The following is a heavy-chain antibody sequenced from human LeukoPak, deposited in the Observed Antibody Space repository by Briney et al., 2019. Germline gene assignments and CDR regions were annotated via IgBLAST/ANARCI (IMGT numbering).Heavy chain of an antibody. J-gene: IGHJ4*02. D-gene: IGHD4-17*01. CDR2: IKSKTDGGTT. Sequence: PGGSLRLSCAASGFTFSNAWMSWVRQAPGKGLEWVGRIKSKTDGGTTDYAAPVKGRFTISRDDSKNTLYLRMNSLKTEDTAVYYCTTKRLRSPFDYWGQGTLVTVSS. CDR1: GFTFSNAW. V-gene: IGHV3-15*01. CDR3: TTKRLRSPFDY.